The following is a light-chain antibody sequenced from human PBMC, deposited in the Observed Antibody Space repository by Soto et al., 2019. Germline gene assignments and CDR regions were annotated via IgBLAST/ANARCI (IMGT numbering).Light chain of an antibody. CDR3: SSYTSSSTLEV. CDR1: SSDVGGYNY. Sequence: QSVLTQPASVSGSPGQSITISCTGTSSDVGGYNYVSWYQQHPGKAPKLMIYDVSNRPSGVSNRFSGSKSGNTASLTISGLQAEDEADYYGSSYTSSSTLEVFGGGTKLTV. CDR2: DVS. J-gene: IGLJ2*01. V-gene: IGLV2-14*01.